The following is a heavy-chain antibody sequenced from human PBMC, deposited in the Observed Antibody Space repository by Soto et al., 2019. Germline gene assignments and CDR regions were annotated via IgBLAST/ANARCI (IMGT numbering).Heavy chain of an antibody. D-gene: IGHD3-3*01. V-gene: IGHV1-69*05. J-gene: IGHJ6*02. CDR1: GYTFPTHG. Sequence: SVKVSCKTSGYTFPTHGITWVRQAPGQGLDWMGWINPIIGTANSPQTFRGRVTMTTDISTSTAYMEVSSLRSEDTAVYYCASPYDFWSGYFTSFYGMDVWGQGTTVTSP. CDR2: INPIIGTA. CDR3: ASPYDFWSGYFTSFYGMDV.